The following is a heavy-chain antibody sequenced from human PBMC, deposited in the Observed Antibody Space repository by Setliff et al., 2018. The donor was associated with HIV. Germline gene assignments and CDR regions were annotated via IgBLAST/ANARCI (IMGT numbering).Heavy chain of an antibody. CDR2: IKSHSDGGTS. Sequence: ASLRLSCEASGFTLTKYTMNWVRQAPGKGLEWVGRIKSHSDGGTSDYAAAVKDRFSFSRDDSKSILYLQMNSLEIEDTAVYFCSKGPSRVSDGIADFWGPGTLVTVSS. V-gene: IGHV3-15*01. D-gene: IGHD4-4*01. CDR3: SKGPSRVSDGIADF. J-gene: IGHJ4*02. CDR1: GFTLTKYT.